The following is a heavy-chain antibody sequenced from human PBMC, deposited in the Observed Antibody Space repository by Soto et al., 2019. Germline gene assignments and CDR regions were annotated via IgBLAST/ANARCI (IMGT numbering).Heavy chain of an antibody. Sequence: PGGSLRLSCAASGFTFSSYWMSWVRQAPGKGLEWVANIKQDGSEKYYVDSVKGRFTISRDNAKNSLYLQMNSLRAEGTAVYYCARDSDYDFWSSDAFDIWGQGTMVTVSS. CDR1: GFTFSSYW. CDR3: ARDSDYDFWSSDAFDI. J-gene: IGHJ3*02. CDR2: IKQDGSEK. V-gene: IGHV3-7*01. D-gene: IGHD3-3*01.